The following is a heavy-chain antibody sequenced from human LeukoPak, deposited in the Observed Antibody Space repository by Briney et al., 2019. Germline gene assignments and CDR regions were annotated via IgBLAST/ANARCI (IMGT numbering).Heavy chain of an antibody. D-gene: IGHD4-17*01. J-gene: IGHJ3*02. CDR2: IKSKTDGGTT. CDR1: GFTFSNAW. V-gene: IGHV3-15*01. CDR3: TTDPYGDSFDAFDI. Sequence: GGSLRLSCAASGFTFSNAWMSWVRQAPGKGLEWVGRIKSKTDGGTTVYAAPVKGRFTISRDDSKNTLYLQMNSLKTEDTAVYYCTTDPYGDSFDAFDIWGQGTMVTVSS.